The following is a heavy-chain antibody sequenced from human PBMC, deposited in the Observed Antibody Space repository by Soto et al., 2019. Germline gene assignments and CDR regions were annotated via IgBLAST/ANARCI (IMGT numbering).Heavy chain of an antibody. CDR3: ARDPSPGYDFWSGYGTYYYYMDV. J-gene: IGHJ6*03. CDR2: ISSSSSYI. D-gene: IGHD3-3*01. V-gene: IGHV3-21*01. Sequence: PGGSLRLSCAASGFTFSSYSMNWVRQAPGKGLEWVSSISSSSSYIYYADSVKGRFTISRDNAKNSLYLQMNSLRAEDTAVYYCARDPSPGYDFWSGYGTYYYYMDVWGKGTTVTVSS. CDR1: GFTFSSYS.